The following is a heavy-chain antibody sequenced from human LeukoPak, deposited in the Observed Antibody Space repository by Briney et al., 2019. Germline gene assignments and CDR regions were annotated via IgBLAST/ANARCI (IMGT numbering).Heavy chain of an antibody. CDR3: AKDDSSGYPDY. J-gene: IGHJ4*02. V-gene: IGHV3-43*01. CDR2: ISWYGGST. CDR1: GFTFDDYT. Sequence: GGSLRLSCAASGFTFDDYTMHWVRQAPGKGLEWVSLISWYGGSTYYADSVKGRFTISRDNSKNSLYLQINSLRTEDTALYYCAKDDSSGYPDYWGQGTLVTVSS. D-gene: IGHD3-22*01.